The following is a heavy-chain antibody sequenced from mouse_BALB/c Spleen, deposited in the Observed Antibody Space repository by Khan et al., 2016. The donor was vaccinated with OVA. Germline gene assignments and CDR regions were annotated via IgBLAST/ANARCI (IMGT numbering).Heavy chain of an antibody. Sequence: EVELVESGGGLVKPGGSLKLSCAASGFTFSNYGVSWVRQTPEKRLEWIASISRGDTTYYPDSVKGRFTISRDNARNILYLQMSSLRSEDTAMYYCARDDWFAYWGQGTLVTVSA. CDR3: ARDDWFAY. CDR1: GFTFSNYG. CDR2: ISRGDTT. J-gene: IGHJ3*01. V-gene: IGHV5-6-5*01.